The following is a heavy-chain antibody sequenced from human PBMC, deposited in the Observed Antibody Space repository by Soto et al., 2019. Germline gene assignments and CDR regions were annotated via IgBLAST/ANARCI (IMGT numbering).Heavy chain of an antibody. CDR3: ARPTYYDFWSGYQTGYYYYRMDV. J-gene: IGHJ6*02. D-gene: IGHD3-3*01. V-gene: IGHV1-69*12. CDR1: GGTFSSYG. Sequence: QVQLVQSGAEVKKPGSSVKVSCKASGGTFSSYGISWVRQAPGQGLEWMGGIIPIIGTANYAQKFQGRVTFTADESTSTAYMELSSLRSEDTAVYYCARPTYYDFWSGYQTGYYYYRMDVWGQGTTVTVSS. CDR2: IIPIIGTA.